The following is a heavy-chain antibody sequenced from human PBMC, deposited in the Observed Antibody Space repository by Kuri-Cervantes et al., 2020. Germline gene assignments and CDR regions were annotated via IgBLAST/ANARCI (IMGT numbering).Heavy chain of an antibody. D-gene: IGHD3-9*01. J-gene: IGHJ5*02. Sequence: SVKVSCKASGGTFSSYAISWVRQAPGQGLERMGGIIPIFGTANYAQKFQGRVTITADESTSTAYMELSSLRSEDTAVYYCARVDVGWFDPWGQGTLVTVSS. CDR1: GGTFSSYA. V-gene: IGHV1-69*13. CDR2: IIPIFGTA. CDR3: ARVDVGWFDP.